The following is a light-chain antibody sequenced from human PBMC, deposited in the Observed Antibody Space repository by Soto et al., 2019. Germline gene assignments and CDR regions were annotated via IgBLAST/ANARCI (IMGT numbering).Light chain of an antibody. V-gene: IGKV3-15*01. Sequence: EILMTQSPVTLYASPGERATLSCSASQSGSSNLAWYQQKPGQAPSLIIYGAFTRATGIPARFSGTGSGTEFTLTISSLQSEDFALYYCQQYNDWPLTFGQGTKVEI. J-gene: IGKJ1*01. CDR2: GAF. CDR1: QSGSSN. CDR3: QQYNDWPLT.